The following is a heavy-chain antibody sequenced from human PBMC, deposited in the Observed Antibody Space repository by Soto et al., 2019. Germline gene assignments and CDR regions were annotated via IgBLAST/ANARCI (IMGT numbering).Heavy chain of an antibody. J-gene: IGHJ4*02. D-gene: IGHD3-3*01. CDR2: INHSGST. Sequence: SETLSLTCAVYGGSFSGYYWSWIRQPPGKGLEWIGEINHSGSTNYNPSLKSRVTISVDTSKNQFSLKLSSVTAADTAVYYCASGDYYTRDYWGQGTLVTVSS. CDR3: ASGDYYTRDY. CDR1: GGSFSGYY. V-gene: IGHV4-34*01.